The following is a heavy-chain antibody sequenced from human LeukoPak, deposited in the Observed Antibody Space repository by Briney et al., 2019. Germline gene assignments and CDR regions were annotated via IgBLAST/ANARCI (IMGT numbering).Heavy chain of an antibody. D-gene: IGHD4-17*01. CDR1: GDSISNSY. J-gene: IGHJ4*02. CDR2: IYYSGST. CDR3: ARVGTTVTTNPYFDY. Sequence: SETLSLTCTVSGDSISNSYWSWIRQPPGKGLEWFGYIYYSGSTNYNPSLKSRVTISVDTSKNQFSLKLSSVTAADTAVYYCARVGTTVTTNPYFDYWGQGTLVTVSS. V-gene: IGHV4-59*01.